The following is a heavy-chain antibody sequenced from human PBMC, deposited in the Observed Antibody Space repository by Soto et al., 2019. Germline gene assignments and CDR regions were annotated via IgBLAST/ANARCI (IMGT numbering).Heavy chain of an antibody. V-gene: IGHV3-53*01. CDR2: IYSGGST. CDR3: ARGGRYSSSSGFFDY. CDR1: GFTVSSNY. J-gene: IGHJ4*02. D-gene: IGHD6-6*01. Sequence: GGSLRLSCAASGFTVSSNYMSWVRQAPGKGLEWVSVIYSGGSTYYADSVKGRFTISRDNSKNTLYLQMNSLRAEDTAVYYCARGGRYSSSSGFFDYWGQGTLVTVSS.